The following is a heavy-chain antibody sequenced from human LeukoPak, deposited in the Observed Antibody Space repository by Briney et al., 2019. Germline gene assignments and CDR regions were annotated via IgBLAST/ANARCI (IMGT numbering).Heavy chain of an antibody. V-gene: IGHV3-23*01. Sequence: TGGSLRLSCAASGFTFSSYAMSWVRQAPGKGLEWVSAFSVSGGSTYYADSVKGRFTISRDNSKNTLYLQMNSLRAEDTAVYYCAKKPITGTTEYFDYCGQGTLVTVSS. CDR1: GFTFSSYA. CDR2: FSVSGGST. CDR3: AKKPITGTTEYFDY. J-gene: IGHJ4*02. D-gene: IGHD1/OR15-1a*01.